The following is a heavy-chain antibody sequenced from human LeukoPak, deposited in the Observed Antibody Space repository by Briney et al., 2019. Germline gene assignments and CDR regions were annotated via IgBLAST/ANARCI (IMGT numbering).Heavy chain of an antibody. CDR2: INPNSGGT. V-gene: IGHV1-2*02. CDR3: AREMRDFDWLLSGNFDY. Sequence: ASVKVSCKASGYTFTGYYMHWVRQAPGQGLEWMGWINPNSGGTNYAQNLQGRVTMTTDTSTSTAYMELRSLRSDDTAVYYCAREMRDFDWLLSGNFDYWGQGTLVTVSS. CDR1: GYTFTGYY. D-gene: IGHD3-9*01. J-gene: IGHJ4*02.